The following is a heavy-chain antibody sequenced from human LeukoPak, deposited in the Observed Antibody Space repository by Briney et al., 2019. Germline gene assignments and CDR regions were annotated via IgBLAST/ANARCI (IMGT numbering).Heavy chain of an antibody. J-gene: IGHJ4*02. D-gene: IGHD2/OR15-2a*01. Sequence: PSETLSLTCVVYGESFSGYYWSWIRQPPGKGLEWIGEINHSGSTNYNPSLKSRVTISVDTSKNQFSLKLSSVTAADTAVYYCARGRGYNSFDYWGQGTLVTVSS. V-gene: IGHV4-34*01. CDR2: INHSGST. CDR3: ARGRGYNSFDY. CDR1: GESFSGYY.